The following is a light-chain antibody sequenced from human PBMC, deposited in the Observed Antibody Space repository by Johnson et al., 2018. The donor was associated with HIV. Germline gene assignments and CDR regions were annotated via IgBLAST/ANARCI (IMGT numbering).Light chain of an antibody. Sequence: QSVLTQPPSVSAAPGQKVTISCSGSSSTIGNNYVSWYQLLPGTAPKLLIYKNNKQPSGIPDRFYGSKSGPSATLGITGLQTGDEAYYYCGTWDPRLSAGGVFGTGTKVTVL. CDR2: KNN. J-gene: IGLJ1*01. CDR1: SSTIGNNY. V-gene: IGLV1-51*02. CDR3: GTWDPRLSAGGV.